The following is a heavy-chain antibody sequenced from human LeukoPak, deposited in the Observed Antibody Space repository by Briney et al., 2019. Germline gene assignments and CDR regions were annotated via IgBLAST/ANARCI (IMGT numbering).Heavy chain of an antibody. D-gene: IGHD3-3*01. J-gene: IGHJ6*04. V-gene: IGHV1-2*04. Sequence: ASVKVSCKASGYTFTGYYMHWVRQAPGQGLEWMGCINPNSGGTNYAQKFQGWVTMTRDTSISTAYMELSRLRSDDTAVYYCARESGSILGPMDVWGKGTTVTVSS. CDR2: INPNSGGT. CDR1: GYTFTGYY. CDR3: ARESGSILGPMDV.